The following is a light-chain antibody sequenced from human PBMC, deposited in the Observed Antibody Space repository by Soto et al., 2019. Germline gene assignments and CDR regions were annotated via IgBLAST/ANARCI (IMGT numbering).Light chain of an antibody. J-gene: IGKJ1*01. CDR2: AAS. V-gene: IGKV1-39*01. CDR3: QQSYSTTWT. CDR1: QSISGY. Sequence: IQMTQSPSSLSASVGDRVTITSRASQSISGYLNWFQQKXGKAPKXXIYAASNLQSGVPSRFSGSGAGTDCTRTISSLQPEDVATDYCQQSYSTTWTFGQGTKVDIK.